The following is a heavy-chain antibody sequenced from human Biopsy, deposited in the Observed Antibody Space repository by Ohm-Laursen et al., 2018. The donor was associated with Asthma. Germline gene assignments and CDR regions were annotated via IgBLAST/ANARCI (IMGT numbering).Heavy chain of an antibody. J-gene: IGHJ4*02. V-gene: IGHV1-69*15. D-gene: IGHD4-17*01. CDR2: IIPFYGTA. CDR1: GGTFSTFG. CDR3: ARDYDGDYVQRHLPLAY. Sequence: GSSVKVSCKASGGTFSTFGISWVRQAPGQGLEWMGRIIPFYGTATYAPNFQGRLTLTADESTSTAYMELSSLRSEDTAVYFCARDYDGDYVQRHLPLAYWGQGTLVTVSS.